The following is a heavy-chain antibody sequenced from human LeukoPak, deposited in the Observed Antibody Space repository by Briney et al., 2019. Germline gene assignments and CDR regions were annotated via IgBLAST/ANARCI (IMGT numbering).Heavy chain of an antibody. V-gene: IGHV3-23*01. Sequence: GGSLRLSCAASGFTFSSYSMNWVRQAPGKGLEWVSAISGSGGSTYYADSVKGRFTISRDNSKNTLYLQMNSLRAEDKAVYYCAKREGRLGELSFDYWGQGTLVTVSS. D-gene: IGHD3-16*02. J-gene: IGHJ4*02. CDR2: ISGSGGST. CDR3: AKREGRLGELSFDY. CDR1: GFTFSSYS.